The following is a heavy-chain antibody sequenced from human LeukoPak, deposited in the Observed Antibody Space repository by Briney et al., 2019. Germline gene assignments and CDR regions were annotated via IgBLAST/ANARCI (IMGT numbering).Heavy chain of an antibody. J-gene: IGHJ4*02. D-gene: IGHD3-22*01. CDR3: ARDQGYYDSSGYPDY. V-gene: IGHV1-24*01. CDR1: GYTLTELS. CDR2: FDPEDGET. Sequence: ASVKVSCKVSGYTLTELSMHWVRQAPGKGLEWMGGFDPEDGETIYAQKFQGRVTMTRDTSISTAYMELSRLRSDDTAVYYCARDQGYYDSSGYPDYWGQGTLVTVSS.